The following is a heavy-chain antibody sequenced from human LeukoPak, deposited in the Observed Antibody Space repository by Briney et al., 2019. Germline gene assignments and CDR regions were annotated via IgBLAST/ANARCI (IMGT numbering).Heavy chain of an antibody. J-gene: IGHJ4*02. CDR2: IYTSGST. V-gene: IGHV4-61*02. D-gene: IGHD5-24*01. CDR3: ARGRVEMATIDFDY. Sequence: SESLSLTCTVSGGSISSSSYYWSWLRQPAGKGLEWIGRIYTSGSTNYNPSLKSRVTISVDTSKNQFSLKLSSVTAADTAMYYCARGRVEMATIDFDYWGQGTLVTVST. CDR1: GGSISSSSYY.